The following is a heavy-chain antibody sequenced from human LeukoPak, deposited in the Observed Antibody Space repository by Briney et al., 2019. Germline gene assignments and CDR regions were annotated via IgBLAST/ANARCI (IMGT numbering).Heavy chain of an antibody. CDR1: GGSFSGYY. J-gene: IGHJ5*02. CDR3: ARDGNWFDP. CDR2: INHGGST. V-gene: IGHV4-34*01. Sequence: PSETLSLTCAVYGGSFSGYYWGWIRQPPGKGLEWIGEINHGGSTNYNPSLKSRVTISVDTSKNQFSLKLSSVTAADTAVYYCARDGNWFDPWGQGTLVTVSS.